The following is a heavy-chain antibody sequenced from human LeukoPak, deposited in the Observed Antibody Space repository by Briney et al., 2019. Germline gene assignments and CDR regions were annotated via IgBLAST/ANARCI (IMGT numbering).Heavy chain of an antibody. CDR2: FSGGGTST. D-gene: IGHD3-16*01. CDR1: GFTFSSYV. V-gene: IGHV3-23*01. Sequence: PGGSLRLSCAASGFTFSSYVMNWVRQAPGKGLEWVSGFSGGGTSTSYADSVKGRFTISRDNSKNILYLQMNSLRAEDTAVYYCAKGGRGGPELDYWGQGTLVTV. CDR3: AKGGRGGPELDY. J-gene: IGHJ4*02.